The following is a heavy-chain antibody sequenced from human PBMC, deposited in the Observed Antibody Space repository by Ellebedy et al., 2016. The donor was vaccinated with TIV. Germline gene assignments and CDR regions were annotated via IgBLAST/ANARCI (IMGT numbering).Heavy chain of an antibody. V-gene: IGHV3-48*01. Sequence: GESLKISCAASGFTFSSYSMNLVRQAPGKGLEWGSYISSSSSTIYYADSVKGRFTISRDNSKNTLYLQMNSLRAEDTAVYFCARELYAGAHYCSDYWGQGTLVTVSS. CDR3: ARELYAGAHYCSDY. CDR2: ISSSSSTI. D-gene: IGHD2-15*01. CDR1: GFTFSSYS. J-gene: IGHJ4*02.